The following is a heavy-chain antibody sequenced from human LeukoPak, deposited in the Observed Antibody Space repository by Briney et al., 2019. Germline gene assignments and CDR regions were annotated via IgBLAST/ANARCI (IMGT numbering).Heavy chain of an antibody. CDR1: GGSISSYY. CDR3: ARDLRAAAGTYYYYCGMDV. D-gene: IGHD6-13*01. Sequence: SETLSLTCTVSGGSISSYYWSWIRQPAGKGLEWIGRIYTSGSTNYNPSLKSRVTMSVDTSKNQFSLKLSSVTAADTAVYYCARDLRAAAGTYYYYCGMDVWGQGTTVTVSS. CDR2: IYTSGST. V-gene: IGHV4-4*07. J-gene: IGHJ6*02.